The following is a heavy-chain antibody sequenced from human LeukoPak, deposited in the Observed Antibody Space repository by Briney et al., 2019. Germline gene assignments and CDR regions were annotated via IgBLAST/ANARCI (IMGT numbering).Heavy chain of an antibody. V-gene: IGHV4-59*01. CDR2: IYYSGST. Sequence: SETLSLTCTVSGGSISSYYWSWIRQPPGKGLEWIGYIYYSGSTNYNPSLKSRVTISVDTSKNQFSLKLSSVTAADTAVYYCARIPPHSSGQLGFDYWGQGTLVTVSS. CDR3: ARIPPHSSGQLGFDY. CDR1: GGSISSYY. J-gene: IGHJ4*02. D-gene: IGHD3-22*01.